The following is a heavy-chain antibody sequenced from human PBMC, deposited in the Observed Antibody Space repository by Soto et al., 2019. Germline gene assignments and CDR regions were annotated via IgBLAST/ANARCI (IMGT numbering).Heavy chain of an antibody. CDR2: INHSGST. CDR3: ARFRDPSYYDSSGYSRRVYYFDY. D-gene: IGHD3-22*01. Sequence: SETLSLTCAVYGGSFSGYYWSWIRQPPGKGLEWIGEINHSGSTNYNPSPKSRVTISVDTSKNQFSLKLSSVTAADTAVYYCARFRDPSYYDSSGYSRRVYYFDYWGQGTLVTVSS. CDR1: GGSFSGYY. J-gene: IGHJ4*02. V-gene: IGHV4-34*01.